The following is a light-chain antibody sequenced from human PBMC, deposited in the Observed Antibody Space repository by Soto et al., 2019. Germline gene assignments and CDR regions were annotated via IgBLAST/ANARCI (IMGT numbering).Light chain of an antibody. CDR3: LQHNSYPIT. Sequence: EVVLTPSPGTLSLSPVARATLSCMASQSVTNNYLAWYQQRPGLAPRLLIYGASTRTAGIPDRFTGSGSGTDFTLTISRLEPEDFATYYCLQHNSYPITFGQGTRLEIK. CDR2: GAS. J-gene: IGKJ5*01. CDR1: QSVTNNY. V-gene: IGKV3-20*01.